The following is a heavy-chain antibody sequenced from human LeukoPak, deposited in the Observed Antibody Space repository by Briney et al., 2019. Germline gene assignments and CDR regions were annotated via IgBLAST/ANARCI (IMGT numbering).Heavy chain of an antibody. Sequence: GGSLRLSCAASGFTFSGSAMHWVRQACGKGLEWVGRIRSKANSYATAYAASVKGRFTISRDDSKNTAYLQMNSLKTEDTAVYYCTRQGATNDYWGQGTLVTVSS. CDR3: TRQGATNDY. J-gene: IGHJ4*02. D-gene: IGHD1-26*01. CDR1: GFTFSGSA. V-gene: IGHV3-73*01. CDR2: IRSKANSYAT.